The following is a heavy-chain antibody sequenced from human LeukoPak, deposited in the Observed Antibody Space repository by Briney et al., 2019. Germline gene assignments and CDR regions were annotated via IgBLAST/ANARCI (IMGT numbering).Heavy chain of an antibody. CDR1: GFTFSSYA. V-gene: IGHV3-23*01. CDR3: VNLRDSIFDY. CDR2: ISGSGGST. Sequence: PGASLGLSCAASGFTFSSYAMSWVRQAPGKGREWVSAISGSGGSTYYADSVKGRFTIPRDNSKNTLYLQMNSLRAEDTAVYYCVNLRDSIFDYWGQGTLVTVSS. D-gene: IGHD2-21*01. J-gene: IGHJ4*02.